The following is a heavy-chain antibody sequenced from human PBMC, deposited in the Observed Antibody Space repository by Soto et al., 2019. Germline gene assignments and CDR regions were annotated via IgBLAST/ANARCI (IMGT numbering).Heavy chain of an antibody. CDR1: GYAFTNHW. J-gene: IGHJ5*02. CDR2: IYPGDSDT. V-gene: IGHV5-51*01. Sequence: GESLKISCKGSGYAFTNHWVGRVRQMPGKGLEWMGIIYPGDSDTRYSPSFQGQVTISADKSLTTAYLQWSSLKASDTAMYYCETVWCNSGNWFDTWGQGTLVTVSS. CDR3: ETVWCNSGNWFDT. D-gene: IGHD1-1*01.